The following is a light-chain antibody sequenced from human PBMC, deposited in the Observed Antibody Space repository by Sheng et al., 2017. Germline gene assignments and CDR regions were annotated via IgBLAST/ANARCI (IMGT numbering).Light chain of an antibody. J-gene: IGKJ4*01. CDR3: QQRSTWPLT. CDR1: QTVTSNY. V-gene: IGKV3D-20*02. CDR2: GTS. Sequence: ELVLTQSPGTLPLSPGERATLSCRASQTVTSNYLAWYQQRPGQAPRLLIYGTSSRATGIPDRFSGSGSGTDFTLTISRLEPDDFAVYYCQQRSTWPLTFGGGTKVEI.